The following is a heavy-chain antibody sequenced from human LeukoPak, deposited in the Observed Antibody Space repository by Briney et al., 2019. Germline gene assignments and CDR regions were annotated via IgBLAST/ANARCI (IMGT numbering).Heavy chain of an antibody. D-gene: IGHD6-19*01. CDR3: SCVAVAGRYAFDI. J-gene: IGHJ3*02. V-gene: IGHV3-21*01. CDR1: GFTFSSYS. CDR2: ISSSSSYI. Sequence: GGSLRLSCAASGFTFSSYSMNWVRQAPGKGLEWVSSISSSSSYIYYADSVKGRFTISRDNAKNSLYLQMNSLRAEDTAVYYCSCVAVAGRYAFDIWGQGTMVTVSS.